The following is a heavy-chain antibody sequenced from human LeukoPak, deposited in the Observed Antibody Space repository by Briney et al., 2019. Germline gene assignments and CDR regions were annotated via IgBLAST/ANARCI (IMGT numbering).Heavy chain of an antibody. D-gene: IGHD3-22*01. CDR2: IYSGGST. V-gene: IGHV3-53*01. CDR3: ARGVVVNHRPPPPWFDP. CDR1: GFTVSSNY. J-gene: IGHJ5*02. Sequence: PGGSLRLSCAASGFTVSSNYMSWVRQAPGNGLEWVSVIYSGGSTYYADSVKGRFTISRDNSKNTLHLQMNSLRAEDTAVYYCARGVVVNHRPPPPWFDPWGQGTLVTVSS.